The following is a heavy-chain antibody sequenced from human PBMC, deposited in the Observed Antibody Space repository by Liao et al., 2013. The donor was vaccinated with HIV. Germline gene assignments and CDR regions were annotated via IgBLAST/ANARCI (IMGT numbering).Heavy chain of an antibody. CDR1: GGSISSGSYY. CDR2: MSTSGSA. V-gene: IGHV4-61*02. Sequence: QVQLQESGPGLVKPSQTLSLTCTVSGGSISSGSYYWSWIRQPAGKGLEWIGRMSTSGSANYSPSLKGRVTMLVDTSKNQFSLELTSVTAADTAVYYCARGGDYRVYWYFEVWGRGTPVSVSS. CDR3: ARGGDYRVYWYFEV. J-gene: IGHJ2*01. D-gene: IGHD3-10*01.